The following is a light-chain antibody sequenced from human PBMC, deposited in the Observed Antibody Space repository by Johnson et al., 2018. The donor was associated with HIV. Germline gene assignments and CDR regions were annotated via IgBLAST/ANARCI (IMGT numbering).Light chain of an antibody. CDR2: DND. CDR3: GTWDGGLSIYV. Sequence: QSVLTQPPSMSAAPGQKVTISCSGSSSNIGNNYVSWYQQLPGTAPKLLIYDNDKRPSGIPDRFSASKSDTSATLGITGLQTGDEANYYCGTWDGGLSIYVFGTGTAVTV. CDR1: SSNIGNNY. J-gene: IGLJ1*01. V-gene: IGLV1-51*01.